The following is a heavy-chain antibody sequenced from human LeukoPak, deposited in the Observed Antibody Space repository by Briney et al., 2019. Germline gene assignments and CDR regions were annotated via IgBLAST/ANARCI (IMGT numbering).Heavy chain of an antibody. J-gene: IGHJ6*03. CDR3: ARDPAAYYDFWSGYSEAYYMDV. CDR1: GFTFSSYA. V-gene: IGHV3-23*01. D-gene: IGHD3-3*01. CDR2: ISGSGGST. Sequence: GGSLRLSCAASGFTFSSYAMSWVRQAPGKGLEWVSAISGSGGSTYYADSVKGRFTISRDNSKNTLYLQMNSLRAEDTAVYYCARDPAAYYDFWSGYSEAYYMDVWGKGTTVTVSS.